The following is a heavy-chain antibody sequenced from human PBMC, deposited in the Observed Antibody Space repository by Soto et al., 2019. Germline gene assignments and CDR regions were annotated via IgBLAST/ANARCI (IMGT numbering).Heavy chain of an antibody. CDR3: ARQVGNGDYADYYYYMDV. J-gene: IGHJ6*03. CDR2: IYYSGST. Sequence: SETLSLTCTVSGGSISSYYWSWIRQPPGKGLEWIGYIYYSGSTNYNPSLKSRVTISVDTSKNQFSLKLSSVTAADTAVYYCARQVGNGDYADYYYYMDVWGKGTTVTVSS. V-gene: IGHV4-59*08. D-gene: IGHD4-17*01. CDR1: GGSISSYY.